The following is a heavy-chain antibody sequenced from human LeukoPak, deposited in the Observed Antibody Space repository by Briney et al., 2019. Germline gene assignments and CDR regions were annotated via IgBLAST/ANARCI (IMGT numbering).Heavy chain of an antibody. D-gene: IGHD3-22*01. Sequence: GGSLRLSCAASGFTFSSYAMSWVRQAPGKGLEWVSAISGSGGSTYYADSVKGRFTISRDNSKNTLYLQMNSLRAEDTAVYYCARDLSYYDSSGFDYWGQGTLVTVSS. V-gene: IGHV3-23*01. J-gene: IGHJ4*02. CDR2: ISGSGGST. CDR1: GFTFSSYA. CDR3: ARDLSYYDSSGFDY.